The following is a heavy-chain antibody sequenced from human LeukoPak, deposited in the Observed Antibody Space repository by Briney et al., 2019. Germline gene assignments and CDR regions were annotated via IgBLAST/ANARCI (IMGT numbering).Heavy chain of an antibody. CDR1: GGSFSGYY. V-gene: IGHV4-34*01. J-gene: IGHJ5*02. CDR2: INHSGST. Sequence: PSETLSLTCAVYGGSFSGYYWSWIRQPPGKGLEWIGEINHSGSTNYNPSLKSRVTISVDTSKNQFSLKLSSVTAADTAVYYCARVMTTNYYDSSGYYQYNWFDPWGQGTLVTVSS. CDR3: ARVMTTNYYDSSGYYQYNWFDP. D-gene: IGHD3-22*01.